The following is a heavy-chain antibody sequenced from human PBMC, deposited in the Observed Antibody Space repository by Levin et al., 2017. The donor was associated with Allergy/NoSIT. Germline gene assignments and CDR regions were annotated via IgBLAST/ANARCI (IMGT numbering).Heavy chain of an antibody. CDR2: IIPIFGTA. Sequence: ASVKVSCKASGGTFSSYAISWVRQAPGQGLEWMGGIIPIFGTANYAQKFQGRVTITADESTSTAYMELSSLRSEDTAVYYCARDRDDGSGWYWFDPWGQGTLVTVSS. D-gene: IGHD6-19*01. CDR1: GGTFSSYA. V-gene: IGHV1-69*13. CDR3: ARDRDDGSGWYWFDP. J-gene: IGHJ5*02.